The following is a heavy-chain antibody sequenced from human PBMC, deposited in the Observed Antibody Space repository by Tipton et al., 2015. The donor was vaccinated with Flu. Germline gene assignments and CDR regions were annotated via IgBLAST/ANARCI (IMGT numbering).Heavy chain of an antibody. CDR1: GGTFSGYY. J-gene: IGHJ4*02. CDR2: INDSGSA. CDR3: ARGTGYANTYFDS. D-gene: IGHD5-12*01. V-gene: IGHV4-34*01. Sequence: TLSLTCAVYGGTFSGYYWTWIRQPPGKRLEWIREINDSGSANYNPSLKSQVTVSVDTSKNQFSLKVKSVTAADTAVYYCARGTGYANTYFDSWGRGTLVTVSS.